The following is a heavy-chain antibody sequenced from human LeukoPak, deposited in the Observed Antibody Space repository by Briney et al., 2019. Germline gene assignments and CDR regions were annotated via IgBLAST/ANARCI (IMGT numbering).Heavy chain of an antibody. D-gene: IGHD6-19*01. CDR3: ARAMWLGLIAVAGPLDY. V-gene: IGHV3-48*01. J-gene: IGHJ4*02. CDR2: ISSSSSTI. CDR1: GFTFSSYS. Sequence: GGSLRLSCAASGFTFSSYSMNWVRQAPGKGLEWVSYISSSSSTIYYADSVKGRFTISRDNAKNSLYLQMNSLRAEDTAVYYCARAMWLGLIAVAGPLDYWGQGTLVTVSS.